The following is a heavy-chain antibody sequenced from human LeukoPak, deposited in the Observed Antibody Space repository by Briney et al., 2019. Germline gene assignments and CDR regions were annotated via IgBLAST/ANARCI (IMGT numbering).Heavy chain of an antibody. CDR3: AKDNRGITNGWFDP. V-gene: IGHV3-23*01. CDR2: ISASGGST. Sequence: GGSLRLSCAASGFTFSDYAMSWVRQAPGKGLEWVSGISASGGSTYYADSVKGRFTISRDNSKNMLYLQMNSLRAEDTAVYYCAKDNRGITNGWFDPWGQGTLVTVSS. CDR1: GFTFSDYA. J-gene: IGHJ5*02. D-gene: IGHD3-10*01.